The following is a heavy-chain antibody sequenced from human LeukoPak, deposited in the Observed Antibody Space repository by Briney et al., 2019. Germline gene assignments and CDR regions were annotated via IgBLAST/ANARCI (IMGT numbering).Heavy chain of an antibody. CDR1: GFTFSSYA. CDR2: ISYDGSNK. J-gene: IGHJ4*02. V-gene: IGHV3-30-3*01. CDR3: ARESYGDYVLD. Sequence: GGSLRLSCAASGFTFSSYAMHWVRQAPGKGLEWVAVISYDGSNKYYADSVEGRFTISRDNSKNTLYLQMNSLRAEDTAVYYCARESYGDYVLDWGQGTLVTVSS. D-gene: IGHD4-17*01.